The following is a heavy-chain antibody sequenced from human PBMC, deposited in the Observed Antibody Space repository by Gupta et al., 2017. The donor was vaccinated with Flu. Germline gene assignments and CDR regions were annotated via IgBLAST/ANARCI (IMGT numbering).Heavy chain of an antibody. CDR1: GYTFTIYY. D-gene: IGHD1-26*01. V-gene: IGHV1-2*02. Sequence: QVQLVQSGAEVKKPGASVNVSCMSSGYTFTIYYLHWVRQVPGRGLEWIGWINSDSGVKSYAPSGHGPVTMSRDTSITTNLLKLTRLSYEDEAVYYSSRYLRPPLRLGWFDPWGQGTLV. CDR2: INSDSGVK. CDR3: SRYLRPPLRLGWFDP. J-gene: IGHJ5*02.